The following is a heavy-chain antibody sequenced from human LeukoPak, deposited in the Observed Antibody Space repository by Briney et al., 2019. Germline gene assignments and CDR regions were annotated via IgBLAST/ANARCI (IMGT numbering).Heavy chain of an antibody. V-gene: IGHV3-30*02. CDR3: YNWNVERLIDF. CDR2: LRYDGRIK. Sequence: GESLRLSCVGSGFIFSNYGMHWVRQAPGKGLEWVAFLRYDGRIKHYAESVKGRCTISRDNSKNTLYLEVNSLRAEDTALYLAYNWNVERLIDFWGQGTLVTVSS. J-gene: IGHJ4*02. CDR1: GFIFSNYG. D-gene: IGHD1-20*01.